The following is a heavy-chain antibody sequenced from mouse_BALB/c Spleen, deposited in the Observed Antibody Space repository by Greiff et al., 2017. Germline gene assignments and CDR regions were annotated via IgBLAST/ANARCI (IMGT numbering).Heavy chain of an antibody. J-gene: IGHJ3*01. V-gene: IGHV5-6-4*01. CDR3: TRGLGQVWFAY. Sequence: EVKLMESGGGLVKPGGSLKLSCAASGFTFSSYTMSWVRQTPEKRLEWVATISSGGSYTYYPDSVKGRFTISRDNAKNTLYLQMSSLKSEDTAMYYCTRGLGQVWFAYWGQGTLVTVSA. CDR1: GFTFSSYT. D-gene: IGHD3-3*01. CDR2: ISSGGSYT.